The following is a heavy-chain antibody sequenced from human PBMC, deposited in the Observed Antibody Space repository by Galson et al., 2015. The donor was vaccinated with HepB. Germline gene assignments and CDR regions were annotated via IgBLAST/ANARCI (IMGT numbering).Heavy chain of an antibody. CDR1: GGSISSSNW. J-gene: IGHJ4*02. D-gene: IGHD3-16*01. CDR2: IYHSGST. CDR3: ARDLWGVGTGYYFDY. Sequence: LSLTCAVSGGSISSSNWWSWVRQPPGKGLEWLGEIYHSGSTNYNPSLKSRVTISVDKSKNQFSLKLSSVTAADTAVYYCARDLWGVGTGYYFDYWGQGTLVTVSS. V-gene: IGHV4-4*02.